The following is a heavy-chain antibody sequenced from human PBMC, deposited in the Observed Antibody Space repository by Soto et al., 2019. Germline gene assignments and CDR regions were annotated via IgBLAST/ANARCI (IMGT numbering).Heavy chain of an antibody. CDR1: GGSFSGYY. CDR3: ARASGGVVVVAPDAVVAPYFDY. J-gene: IGHJ4*02. CDR2: INHSGST. V-gene: IGHV4-34*01. D-gene: IGHD2-15*01. Sequence: SETLSLTCAVYGGSFSGYYWSWIRQPPGKGLEWIGEINHSGSTNYNPSLKSRVTISVDTSKNQFSLKLSSVTAADTAVYYCARASGGVVVVAPDAVVAPYFDYWGQGTLVTVSS.